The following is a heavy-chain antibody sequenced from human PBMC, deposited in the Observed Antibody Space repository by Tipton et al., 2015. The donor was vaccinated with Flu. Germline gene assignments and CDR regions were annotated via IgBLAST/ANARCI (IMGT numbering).Heavy chain of an antibody. CDR1: GYSISSGYY. J-gene: IGHJ4*02. D-gene: IGHD2-21*02. Sequence: TLSLTCAVSGYSISSGYYWGWIRQPPGKGLEWIGSIYHSGSTYYNPSLKSRVTIPVDTSKNQFSLKLSSVTAADTAVYYCARDSDPYCGGDCSLFDYWGQGTLVTVSS. V-gene: IGHV4-38-2*02. CDR2: IYHSGST. CDR3: ARDSDPYCGGDCSLFDY.